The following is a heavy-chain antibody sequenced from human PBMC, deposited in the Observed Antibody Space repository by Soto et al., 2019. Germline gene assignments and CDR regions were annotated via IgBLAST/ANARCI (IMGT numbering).Heavy chain of an antibody. D-gene: IGHD5-12*01. Sequence: WIRQPPGKGLEWIGYIYPLNSETRYSPSFQGQVTISADTSTDTAYLQWSSLKASDTATYYCARPSNGYSGYDYRRSYYYALDVWGQGTTVTVSS. V-gene: IGHV5-51*01. J-gene: IGHJ6*02. CDR2: IYPLNSET. CDR3: ARPSNGYSGYDYRRSYYYALDV.